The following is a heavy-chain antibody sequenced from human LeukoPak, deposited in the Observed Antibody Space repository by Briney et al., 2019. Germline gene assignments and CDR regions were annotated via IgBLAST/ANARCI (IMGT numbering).Heavy chain of an antibody. CDR1: GGSISSYY. Sequence: PSETLSLTCTVSGGSISSYYWSWIRQPPGKGLEWIGYIYYSGSTNYNPSLKSRVTISVDTSKNQFSLKLSSVTAADTAVYYCARVGWELAGYYFDYWGQGTLVTVSS. V-gene: IGHV4-59*01. CDR2: IYYSGST. CDR3: ARVGWELAGYYFDY. J-gene: IGHJ4*02. D-gene: IGHD1-26*01.